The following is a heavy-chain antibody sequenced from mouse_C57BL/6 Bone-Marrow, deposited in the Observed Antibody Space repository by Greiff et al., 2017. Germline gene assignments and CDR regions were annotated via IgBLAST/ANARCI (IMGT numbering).Heavy chain of an antibody. CDR1: GFNIKDDY. CDR3: TALEFAY. J-gene: IGHJ3*01. CDR2: IDPENGDT. V-gene: IGHV14-4*01. Sequence: EVKLQESGAELVRPGASVKLSCTASGFNIKDDYMHWVKQRPEQGLEWIGWIDPENGDTEYASKFQGKATITADTSSNTAYLQLSSLTSEYTAVYYCTALEFAYWGQGTLVTVSA.